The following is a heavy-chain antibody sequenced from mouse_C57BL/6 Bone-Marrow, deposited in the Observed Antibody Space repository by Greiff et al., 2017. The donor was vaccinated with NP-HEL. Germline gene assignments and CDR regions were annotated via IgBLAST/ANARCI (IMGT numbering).Heavy chain of an antibody. CDR3: ARPGGLLWSDY. V-gene: IGHV1-81*01. Sequence: QVQLQQSGAELARPGASVKLSCKASGYTFTSYGISWVKQRTGQGLEWIGEIYPRGGNTYYNEKFKGKATLTADKSSSTAYMELRSLTSEDSAVYFCARPGGLLWSDYWGQGTTLTVSS. D-gene: IGHD2-1*01. CDR2: IYPRGGNT. J-gene: IGHJ2*01. CDR1: GYTFTSYG.